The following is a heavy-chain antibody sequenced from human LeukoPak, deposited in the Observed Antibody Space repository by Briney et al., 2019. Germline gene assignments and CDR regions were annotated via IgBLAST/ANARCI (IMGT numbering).Heavy chain of an antibody. V-gene: IGHV1-69*01. D-gene: IGHD6-13*01. Sequence: ASVKVSCKASGGTFSSYAISWVRQAPGQGLEWMGGIIPIFGTANYAQKFQGRVTITADESTSTAYMELSSLRAEDTAVYYCAKYPDPSVSIAAAGTDVWGEGTTVTVSS. CDR3: AKYPDPSVSIAAAGTDV. CDR2: IIPIFGTA. J-gene: IGHJ6*04. CDR1: GGTFSSYA.